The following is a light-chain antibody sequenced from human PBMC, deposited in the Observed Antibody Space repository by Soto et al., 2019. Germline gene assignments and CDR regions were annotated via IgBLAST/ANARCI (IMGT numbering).Light chain of an antibody. CDR1: QGISSY. J-gene: IGKJ4*01. CDR3: QKYDSASSPT. Sequence: DIQMTQSPSSLSASVGDRVTVTCRASQGISSYLAWYQQKPGNVPKLLIFAASTLQPGVPSRFSGSGSGTDFTLTIRSLQPEDVATYYCQKYDSASSPTFGGGTKVEIK. CDR2: AAS. V-gene: IGKV1-27*01.